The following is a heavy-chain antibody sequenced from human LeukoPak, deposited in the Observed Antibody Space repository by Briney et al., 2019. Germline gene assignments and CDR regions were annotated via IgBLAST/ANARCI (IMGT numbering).Heavy chain of an antibody. J-gene: IGHJ4*02. V-gene: IGHV3-30*03. CDR1: GFTFSSYG. D-gene: IGHD6-6*01. CDR3: AREDSSSARLDY. CDR2: ISYDGSNK. Sequence: PGGSLRLSCAASGFTFSSYGMHWVRQAPGKGLEWVAVISYDGSNKYYADSVKGRFTISRDNSKNTLYLQMNSLRAEDTAVYYCAREDSSSARLDYWGQGTLVTVSS.